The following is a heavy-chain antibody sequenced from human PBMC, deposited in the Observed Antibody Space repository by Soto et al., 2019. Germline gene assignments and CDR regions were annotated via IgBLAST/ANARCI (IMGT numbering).Heavy chain of an antibody. J-gene: IGHJ5*02. Sequence: QVQLQESGPGLVKPSGTLSLTCAVSGGSISSSYWWSWVRQPPGKGLEWIGEMYHSGSTNYNPSLKNRVTISVDKSKNHFSLRVSSVTAADTAVYYCARKQWVVPNWFDPWGQGILVTVSS. V-gene: IGHV4-4*02. CDR1: GGSISSSYW. CDR3: ARKQWVVPNWFDP. CDR2: MYHSGST. D-gene: IGHD6-19*01.